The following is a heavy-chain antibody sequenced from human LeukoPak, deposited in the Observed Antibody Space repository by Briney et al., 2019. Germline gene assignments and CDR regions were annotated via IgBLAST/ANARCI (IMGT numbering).Heavy chain of an antibody. J-gene: IGHJ4*02. Sequence: PGGSLRLSCAASGFTFSSYAMSWVRQAPGKGLEWVSAISGSGGSTYYADSVKGRFTISRDNSKNTLYLQMNSLRAEDTAVYYCAKGDYYYDSSGYYFRYFDYWGQGTLVTVSS. CDR2: ISGSGGST. CDR1: GFTFSSYA. CDR3: AKGDYYYDSSGYYFRYFDY. V-gene: IGHV3-23*01. D-gene: IGHD3-22*01.